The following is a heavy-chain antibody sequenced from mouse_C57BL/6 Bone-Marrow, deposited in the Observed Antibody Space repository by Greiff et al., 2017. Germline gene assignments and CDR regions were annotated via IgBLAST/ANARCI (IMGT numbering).Heavy chain of an antibody. D-gene: IGHD2-1*01. CDR3: ARSLYYGNYWFAY. V-gene: IGHV5-17*01. CDR2: ISSGSSTI. CDR1: GFTFSDYG. Sequence: EVQLQESGGGLVKPGGSLKLSCAASGFTFSDYGMHWVRQAPEKGLEWVAYISSGSSTIYYADTVKGRFTITRDNAKNTLFLQMTSLGSEDTAMYYCARSLYYGNYWFAYWGQGTRVTVSA. J-gene: IGHJ3*01.